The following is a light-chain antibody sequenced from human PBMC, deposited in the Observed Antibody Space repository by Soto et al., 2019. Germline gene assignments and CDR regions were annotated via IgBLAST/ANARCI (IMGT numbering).Light chain of an antibody. Sequence: QSALTQPASVSGSPGQSITISCTGTSSDVGGYNYVSWYQQHPGKAPKLMIYAVTDRPSGVSSRFSGSKSGNTASLTISGLQAEDEADYYCTSYTPTGALVFGSGTKLTVL. J-gene: IGLJ6*01. CDR1: SSDVGGYNY. CDR3: TSYTPTGALV. V-gene: IGLV2-14*01. CDR2: AVT.